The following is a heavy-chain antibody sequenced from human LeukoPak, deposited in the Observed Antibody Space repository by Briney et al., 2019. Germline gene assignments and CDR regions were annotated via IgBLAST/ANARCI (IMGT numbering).Heavy chain of an antibody. Sequence: GGSLRLSCAASGFTFDGYAMSWVRQVPGKGLEWVAVIWYDGSNKYYADSVKGRFTISRDNSKNTLYLQMNSLRAEDTAVYYCARDPARGENYYYYYGMDVWGQGTTVTVSS. CDR2: IWYDGSNK. J-gene: IGHJ6*02. CDR1: GFTFDGYA. CDR3: ARDPARGENYYYYYGMDV. D-gene: IGHD2-2*01. V-gene: IGHV3-33*08.